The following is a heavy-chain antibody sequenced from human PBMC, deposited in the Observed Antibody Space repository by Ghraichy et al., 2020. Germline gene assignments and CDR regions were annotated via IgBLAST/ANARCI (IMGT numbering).Heavy chain of an antibody. D-gene: IGHD6-19*01. Sequence: AGSLRLSCEASGFTVSTFAMSWVRQAPGKGLEWVSGISSSGGSTFYSDSVRGRFSISRDNSKNTLHLQMNSLRDEDTALYYCTKQKGWYKENYAFDYWGPGTLVTVSS. CDR1: GFTVSTFA. V-gene: IGHV3-23*01. CDR2: ISSSGGST. CDR3: TKQKGWYKENYAFDY. J-gene: IGHJ4*02.